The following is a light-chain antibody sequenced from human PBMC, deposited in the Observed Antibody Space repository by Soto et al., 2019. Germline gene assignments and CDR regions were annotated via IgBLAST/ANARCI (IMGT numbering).Light chain of an antibody. J-gene: IGKJ1*01. CDR2: DAS. V-gene: IGKV3-11*01. CDR1: QSVSFY. Sequence: EIVLTHSPPTLSSSPCERATLSFSASQSVSFYLAWFQQKPGQPPRLLIYDASKRATGIPPRFSGSGSTTDFTLTISSLEPEDFAVYYCHQRSNGPPWTFGQGTEVEIK. CDR3: HQRSNGPPWT.